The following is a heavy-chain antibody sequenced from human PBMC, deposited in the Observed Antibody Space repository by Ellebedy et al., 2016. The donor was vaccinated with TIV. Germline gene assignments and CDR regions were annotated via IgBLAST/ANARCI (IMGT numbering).Heavy chain of an antibody. Sequence: GESLKISCAASGFSFGGFAMSWVRQAPGKGLEWVSTISGSGGPTYYADSVRGRFTVSRGNSKNTLDLQMNSVTAEDTAVYYCAKCQTGYNSREQFHFEYWGQGSLVTVSS. CDR3: AKCQTGYNSREQFHFEY. J-gene: IGHJ4*02. V-gene: IGHV3-23*01. D-gene: IGHD5-24*01. CDR1: GFSFGGFA. CDR2: ISGSGGPT.